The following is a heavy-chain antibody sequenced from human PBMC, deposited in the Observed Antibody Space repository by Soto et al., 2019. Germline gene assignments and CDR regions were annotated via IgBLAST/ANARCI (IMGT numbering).Heavy chain of an antibody. J-gene: IGHJ6*02. CDR3: AREGSLFSGVIVFYGMDV. CDR2: INPSSGNT. D-gene: IGHD3-3*01. CDR1: GYSFTRHD. Sequence: QVQLAQSGAEVKKPGASVNVSCKASGYSFTRHDINWVRQAPGQGLEWMGWINPSSGNTGYAQRFLGRLTMTTDTSTSTAYMELSGLKSEDTAIYYCAREGSLFSGVIVFYGMDVWGQGTTVTVPS. V-gene: IGHV1-8*01.